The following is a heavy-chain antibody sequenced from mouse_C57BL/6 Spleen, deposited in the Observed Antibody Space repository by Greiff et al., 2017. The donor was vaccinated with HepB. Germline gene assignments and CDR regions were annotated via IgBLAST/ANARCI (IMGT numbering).Heavy chain of an antibody. V-gene: IGHV10-1*01. CDR2: IRSKSNNYAT. Sequence: EVQVVESGGGLVQPKGSLKLSCAASGFSFNTYAMNWVRQAPGKGLEWVARIRSKSNNYATYYADSVKDRFTISRDDSESMLYLQMNNLKTEDTAMYYCVRHALGEAMDYWGQGTSVTVSS. J-gene: IGHJ4*01. CDR3: VRHALGEAMDY. D-gene: IGHD4-1*01. CDR1: GFSFNTYA.